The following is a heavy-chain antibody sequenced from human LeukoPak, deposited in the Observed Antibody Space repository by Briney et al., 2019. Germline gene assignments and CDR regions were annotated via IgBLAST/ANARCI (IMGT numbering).Heavy chain of an antibody. D-gene: IGHD5-18*01. CDR2: IYYSGST. CDR3: ARLGGYSYGLRR. Sequence: PETLSLTCTVSGGSISSYYWSWIRQPPGKGLEWIGYIYYSGSTNYNPSLKSRVTISVDTSKNQFSLKLSSVTAADTAVYYCARLGGYSYGLRRWGQGTLVTVSS. CDR1: GGSISSYY. J-gene: IGHJ4*02. V-gene: IGHV4-59*01.